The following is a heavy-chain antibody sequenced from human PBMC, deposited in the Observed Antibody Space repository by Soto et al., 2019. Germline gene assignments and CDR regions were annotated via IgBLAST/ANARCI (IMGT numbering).Heavy chain of an antibody. CDR2: IWYDGSNK. Sequence: GGSLRLSCAASGFTFSSYGMHWVRQAPGKGLEWVAVIWYDGSNKYYADSVKGRFTISRDNSKNTLYLQMNSLRAEDTAVYYCAREYIDGSGVLDYYYYYMDVWGKGTTVTVSS. D-gene: IGHD3-10*01. CDR1: GFTFSSYG. V-gene: IGHV3-33*01. CDR3: AREYIDGSGVLDYYYYYMDV. J-gene: IGHJ6*03.